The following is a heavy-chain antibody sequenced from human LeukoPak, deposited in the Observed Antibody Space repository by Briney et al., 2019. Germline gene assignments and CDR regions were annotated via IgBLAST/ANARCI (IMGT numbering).Heavy chain of an antibody. CDR3: ARATRRPRIAAARNWFDP. Sequence: ASVKVSCKASGYTFTSYDINWVRQATGQGLEWMGWMNPSSGNTGYAQKFQGRVTMTRNTSIRTAYMELSSLRSEDTAVYSCARATRRPRIAAARNWFDPWGQGNLVTVSS. V-gene: IGHV1-8*01. D-gene: IGHD6-13*01. J-gene: IGHJ5*02. CDR2: MNPSSGNT. CDR1: GYTFTSYD.